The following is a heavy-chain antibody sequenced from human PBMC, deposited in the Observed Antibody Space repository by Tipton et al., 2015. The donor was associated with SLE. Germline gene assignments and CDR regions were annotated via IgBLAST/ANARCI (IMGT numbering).Heavy chain of an antibody. J-gene: IGHJ4*02. CDR2: IYYSGST. CDR1: GGSISSYY. CDR3: ARDHSKGFDS. Sequence: TLSLTCTVSGGSISSYYWSWIRQPPGKGLEWIGYIYYSGSTNYNPSLKSRVTISVDTSKNQFSLKLSSVTAAGTAVYYCARDHSKGFDSWGRGTLVTVSS. V-gene: IGHV4-59*12. D-gene: IGHD2/OR15-2a*01.